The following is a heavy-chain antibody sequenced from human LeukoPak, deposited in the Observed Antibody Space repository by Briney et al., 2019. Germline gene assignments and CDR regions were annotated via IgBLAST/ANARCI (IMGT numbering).Heavy chain of an antibody. CDR1: GFTFSSCS. Sequence: GGSLRLFCTASGFTFSSCSMNWVRQAPGKGLEWVSAISSDSSYIYYADSVRGRFTISRDNAKNSLYLQMSSLRAEDTAVYYCARIRDFGASYHYFYMDVWGKGTTVTVSS. CDR3: ARIRDFGASYHYFYMDV. D-gene: IGHD4-17*01. V-gene: IGHV3-21*01. CDR2: ISSDSSYI. J-gene: IGHJ6*03.